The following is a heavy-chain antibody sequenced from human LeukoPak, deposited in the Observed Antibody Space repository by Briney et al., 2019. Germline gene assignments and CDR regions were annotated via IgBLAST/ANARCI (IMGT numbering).Heavy chain of an antibody. CDR1: GFTVNSNY. V-gene: IGHV3-53*01. J-gene: IGHJ4*02. CDR3: AKDRSQLGPFDY. CDR2: IYSGGST. D-gene: IGHD6-13*01. Sequence: GGSLRLSCAASGFTVNSNYMSWVRQAPGKGLEWVSVIYSGGSTYYADSVKGRFTISRDNSKNTLYLQMNSLRAEDTAVYYCAKDRSQLGPFDYWGQGTLVTVSS.